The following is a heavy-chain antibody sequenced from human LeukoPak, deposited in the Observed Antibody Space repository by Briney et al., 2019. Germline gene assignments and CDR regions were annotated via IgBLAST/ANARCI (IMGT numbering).Heavy chain of an antibody. D-gene: IGHD3-10*01. CDR3: ARATMVRGVIRWFDP. J-gene: IGHJ5*02. CDR2: IYTSGST. CDR1: GGSISSGSYY. Sequence: SETLSLTCTVSGGSISSGSYYWSWIRQPAGKGLEWIGRIYTSGSTNYNPSLKSRVTISVDTSKNQFSLKLSSVTAAGTAVYYCARATMVRGVIRWFDPWGQGTLVTVSS. V-gene: IGHV4-61*02.